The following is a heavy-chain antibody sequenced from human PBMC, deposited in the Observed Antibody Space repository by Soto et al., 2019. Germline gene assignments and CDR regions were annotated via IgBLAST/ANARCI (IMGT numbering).Heavy chain of an antibody. CDR2: VGGGGDNT. V-gene: IGHV3-23*01. Sequence: EVQLLESGGGLVQPGGSLRLSCAASGFTFSSYSMNWVRQAPGKGLEWVASVGGGGDNTFYADSAKGRFTSSRDDSQNTLYLQMNSMRAHDTAVYFGAKRDSGSGRSPPLINYWGQVTLVTASS. CDR3: AKRDSGSGRSPPLINY. J-gene: IGHJ4*02. D-gene: IGHD3-10*01. CDR1: GFTFSSYS.